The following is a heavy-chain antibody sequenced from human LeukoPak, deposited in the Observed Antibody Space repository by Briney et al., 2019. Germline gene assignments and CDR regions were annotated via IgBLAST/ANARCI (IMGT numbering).Heavy chain of an antibody. V-gene: IGHV1-8*01. CDR3: ARGIPMVRGVITNWFDP. CDR2: MNPNSGNT. D-gene: IGHD3-10*01. Sequence: ASVKVSCKASGYTFTSYDINWVRQATGQGLEWMGWMNPNSGNTGYAQKFQGRVTMTRNTSISTAYMELSSLRSEDTAVYYCARGIPMVRGVITNWFDPWGQGTLVTVSS. J-gene: IGHJ5*02. CDR1: GYTFTSYD.